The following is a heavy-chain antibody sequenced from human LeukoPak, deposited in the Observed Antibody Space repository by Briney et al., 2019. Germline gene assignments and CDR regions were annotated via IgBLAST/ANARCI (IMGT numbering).Heavy chain of an antibody. J-gene: IGHJ4*02. V-gene: IGHV3-33*01. CDR1: VFTLSSYV. CDR2: IWYDGSNK. D-gene: IGHD4-17*01. CDR3: ARDQDYAGALDY. Sequence: GRSLRLSCAASVFTLSSYVMHWVRQAPGKGLEWVAVIWYDGSNKYYADSVKGRFTISRDNSKNTLYLQMNSLRAEDTAVYYCARDQDYAGALDYWGQGTLVTVSS.